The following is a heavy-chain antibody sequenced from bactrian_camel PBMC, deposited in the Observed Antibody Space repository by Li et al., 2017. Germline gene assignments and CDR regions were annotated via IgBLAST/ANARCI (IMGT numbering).Heavy chain of an antibody. J-gene: IGHJ6*01. Sequence: HVQLVESGGGLVQPGGSLRVSCAASGFTFSNYDMSWVRQAPGKGLEWVSSIYSDGVNTYYADSVKGRFTMSRDNTKNTVYLQMNSLKSEDTALYYCVTAYNSGGYFYQLRVDFGYWGQGTQVTVS. D-gene: IGHD2*01. CDR3: VTAYNSGGYFYQLRVDFGY. V-gene: IGHV3-2*01. CDR2: IYSDGVNT. CDR1: GFTFSNYD.